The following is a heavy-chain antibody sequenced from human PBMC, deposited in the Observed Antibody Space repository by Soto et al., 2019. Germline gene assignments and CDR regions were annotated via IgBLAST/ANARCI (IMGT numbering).Heavy chain of an antibody. CDR1: GGSISSSSYY. J-gene: IGHJ4*02. CDR3: ARVGALWFGEGGDY. V-gene: IGHV4-39*01. CDR2: IYYSGST. Sequence: QLQLQESGPGLVKPSETLSLTCTVSGGSISSSSYYWGWIRQPPGKGLEWIGSIYYSGSTYYNPSPKGRVTISVDTSKNQFSLKLSSVTAADTAVYYCARVGALWFGEGGDYWGQGTLVTVSS. D-gene: IGHD3-10*01.